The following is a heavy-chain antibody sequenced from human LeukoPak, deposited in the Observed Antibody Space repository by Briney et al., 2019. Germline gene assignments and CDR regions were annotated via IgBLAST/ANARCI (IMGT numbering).Heavy chain of an antibody. V-gene: IGHV3-23*01. Sequence: GGSLRLSCAASGFSFSSYAMSWVRQAPGKGLEWVSAITDSGGSTYHADSVKGRFTISRDNSKNTLFLQMNSLRVEDTSIYYCAKGSSSSRPYYFDFWGQGTLVTVSS. CDR2: ITDSGGST. CDR3: AKGSSSSRPYYFDF. CDR1: GFSFSSYA. D-gene: IGHD6-6*01. J-gene: IGHJ4*02.